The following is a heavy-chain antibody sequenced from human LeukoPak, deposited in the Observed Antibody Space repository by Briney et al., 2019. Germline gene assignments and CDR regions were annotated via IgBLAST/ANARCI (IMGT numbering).Heavy chain of an antibody. CDR3: ARRGDSSSWYGYYYYMDV. D-gene: IGHD6-13*01. Sequence: GGSLRLSCAASGFTFSSYSMNWVRQAPGKGLEWVSSISSSSYIYYADSVKGRFTISRDNAKNSLYLQMNSLRAEDTAVYYCARRGDSSSWYGYYYYMDVWGKGTTVTVSS. CDR1: GFTFSSYS. J-gene: IGHJ6*03. CDR2: ISSSSYI. V-gene: IGHV3-21*01.